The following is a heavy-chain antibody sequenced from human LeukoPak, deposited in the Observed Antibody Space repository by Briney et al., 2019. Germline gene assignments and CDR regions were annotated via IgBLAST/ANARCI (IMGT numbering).Heavy chain of an antibody. Sequence: PGGSLRLSCAASGFTFSSYWMSWVRQAPGKGLEWVANIMQDGGEKYYVDSVKGRFTISRDNAKNSLYLQMNSLRAEDTAVYYCARDLLIAVATDYYWGQGTLVTVSS. CDR2: IMQDGGEK. CDR3: ARDLLIAVATDYY. V-gene: IGHV3-7*01. J-gene: IGHJ4*02. CDR1: GFTFSSYW. D-gene: IGHD6-19*01.